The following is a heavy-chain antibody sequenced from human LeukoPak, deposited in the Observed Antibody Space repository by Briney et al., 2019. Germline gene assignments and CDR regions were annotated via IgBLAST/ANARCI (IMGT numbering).Heavy chain of an antibody. CDR1: GGTFSSYA. CDR2: IIPILGIA. D-gene: IGHD3-9*01. CDR3: ARDLSDILTGSDAFDI. V-gene: IGHV1-69*04. J-gene: IGHJ3*02. Sequence: SVKVSCKASGGTFSSYAISWVRQAPGQGLEWMGRIIPILGIANYAQKFQGRVTITADKSTSTAYMELSSLRSEDTAVYYCARDLSDILTGSDAFDIWGQGTMVTVSS.